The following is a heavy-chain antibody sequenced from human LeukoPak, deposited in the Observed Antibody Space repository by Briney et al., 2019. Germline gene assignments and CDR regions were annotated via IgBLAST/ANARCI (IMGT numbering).Heavy chain of an antibody. V-gene: IGHV3-53*01. CDR2: IYTGGST. D-gene: IGHD3-9*01. J-gene: IGHJ6*04. Sequence: GGSLRLSCAASEFIVSSNCMSWVRQAPGKGLEWVSVIYTGGSTYYADSVKGRFTISRDNSKNTLYLQMNSLRADDTAVYYCARDHPYILTGPGFMDVWGKGTSVTVSS. CDR3: ARDHPYILTGPGFMDV. CDR1: EFIVSSNC.